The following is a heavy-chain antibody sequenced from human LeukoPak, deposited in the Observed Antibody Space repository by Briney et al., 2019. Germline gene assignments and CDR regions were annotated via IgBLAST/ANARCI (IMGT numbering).Heavy chain of an antibody. Sequence: KASETLSLTCTVSGGSISSSSYYWGWIRQPPGKGLEWIGSIYYSGSTYYNPSLKSRVTISVDTSKNQFSLKLSSVTAADTAVYYCAFQDPDAFDIWGQGTMVTVSS. J-gene: IGHJ3*02. CDR1: GGSISSSSYY. V-gene: IGHV4-39*01. CDR2: IYYSGST. CDR3: AFQDPDAFDI.